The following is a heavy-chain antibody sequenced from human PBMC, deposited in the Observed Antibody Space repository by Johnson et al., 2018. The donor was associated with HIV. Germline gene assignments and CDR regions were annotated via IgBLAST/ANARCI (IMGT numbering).Heavy chain of an antibody. D-gene: IGHD2-2*01. V-gene: IGHV3-30-3*01. CDR1: GFTFSSYA. J-gene: IGHJ3*02. Sequence: QVQLVESGGGVVQPGRSLRLSCAASGFTFSSYAMHWVRQAPGKGLEWVAVISYDGSNKYYADSVKGRFTISRDNSKNTLYLQMNSLRSDDTAVYYCARRRIEVLPAGAFDIWGPGTMVTVSS. CDR3: ARRRIEVLPAGAFDI. CDR2: ISYDGSNK.